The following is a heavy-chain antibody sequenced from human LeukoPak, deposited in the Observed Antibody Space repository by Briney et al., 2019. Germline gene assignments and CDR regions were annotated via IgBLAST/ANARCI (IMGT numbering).Heavy chain of an antibody. CDR3: ARQFDSYYYYYYMDV. V-gene: IGHV4-34*01. CDR1: GGSFSGYY. Sequence: SETLSLTCAVYGGSFSGYYWSWIRQPPGKGLEWIGEINHSGSTNYNPSLKSRVTISVDTSKNQFSLKLSSVTAADTAVYYCARQFDSYYYYYYMDVWGKGTTVTISS. J-gene: IGHJ6*03. CDR2: INHSGST. D-gene: IGHD2-21*01.